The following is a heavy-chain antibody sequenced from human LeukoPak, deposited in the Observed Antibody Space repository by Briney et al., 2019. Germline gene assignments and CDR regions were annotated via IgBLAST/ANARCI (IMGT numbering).Heavy chain of an antibody. V-gene: IGHV4-31*03. CDR1: GGSISSGGYY. Sequence: SETLSLTCTVSGGSISSGGYYWSWIRQHPGKGLEWIGYIYYSGSTYYNPSLKSRVTISVDTSKNQFSLKLSSVTAADTAVYHCARGVHDYGDYGVFDPWGQGTLVTVSS. CDR3: ARGVHDYGDYGVFDP. CDR2: IYYSGST. J-gene: IGHJ5*02. D-gene: IGHD4-17*01.